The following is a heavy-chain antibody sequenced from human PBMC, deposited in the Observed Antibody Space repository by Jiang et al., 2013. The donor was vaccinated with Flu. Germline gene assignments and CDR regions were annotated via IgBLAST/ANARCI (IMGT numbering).Heavy chain of an antibody. Sequence: GAEVKKPGESLKISCKGSGYSFTSYWIGWVRQMPGKGLEWMGIIYPGDSDTRYSPSFQGQVTISADKSISTAYLQWSSLKASDTAMYYCARRKDSGSYFGGDFDYWGQGTLVTVSS. CDR3: ARRKDSGSYFGGDFDY. CDR1: GYSFTSYW. J-gene: IGHJ4*02. D-gene: IGHD3-10*01. V-gene: IGHV5-51*01. CDR2: IYPGDSDT.